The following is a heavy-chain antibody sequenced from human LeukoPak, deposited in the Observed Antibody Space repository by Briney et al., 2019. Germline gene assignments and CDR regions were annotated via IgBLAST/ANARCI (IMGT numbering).Heavy chain of an antibody. J-gene: IGHJ5*02. V-gene: IGHV3-33*01. CDR2: IWYHGGSE. CDR3: ARDVDTTSHLNWFDP. CDR1: GFSFTSYG. D-gene: IGHD2/OR15-2a*01. Sequence: GGSLRLSCAASGFSFTSYGMHWVRQAPGKGLEWVAVIWYHGGSENYADSVKGRFTIPRDTSKNTLYLQMNSLRAEDTAMYYCARDVDTTSHLNWFDPWGQGTLVTVSS.